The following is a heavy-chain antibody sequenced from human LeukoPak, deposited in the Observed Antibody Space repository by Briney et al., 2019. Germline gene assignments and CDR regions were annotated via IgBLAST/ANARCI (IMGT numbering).Heavy chain of an antibody. D-gene: IGHD7-27*01. J-gene: IGHJ4*02. Sequence: SETLSLTCAVYGGSFSGYYWSWIRQPPGKGLEWIGEINHSGSTNYNPSLKSRVTISVDTSKNQFSLKLSSVTAADTAVYYCARTGEAGGVYWGQGTLVTVSS. CDR3: ARTGEAGGVY. CDR1: GGSFSGYY. CDR2: INHSGST. V-gene: IGHV4-34*01.